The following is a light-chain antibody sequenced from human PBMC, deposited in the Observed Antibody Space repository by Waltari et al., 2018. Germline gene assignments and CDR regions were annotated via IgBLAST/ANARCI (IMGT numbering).Light chain of an antibody. CDR1: QSISNY. J-gene: IGKJ1*01. CDR3: QQSYSTPWT. CDR2: AAS. V-gene: IGKV1-39*01. Sequence: DIQMNQSPSSLSASVGDRVTITCRASQSISNYLNWYQQKPGKAPKLLIYAASSLQSGVPSRFSGSGSGTDFTLTISSLQPEDFATYYCQQSYSTPWTFGQGTKVEIK.